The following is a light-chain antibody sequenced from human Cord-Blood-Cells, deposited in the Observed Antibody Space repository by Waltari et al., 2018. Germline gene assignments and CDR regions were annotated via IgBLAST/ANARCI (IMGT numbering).Light chain of an antibody. Sequence: EIVLTQSPGTLSLSPGERATLSGRASQSVSSSYLALYQQKPGQAPRLLIYGASSRATGSPDRFSGSGSGTDFTVTISRLEPEDFAVYYCQQYGSSGTFGQGTKVEIK. CDR2: GAS. V-gene: IGKV3-20*01. CDR3: QQYGSSGT. J-gene: IGKJ1*01. CDR1: QSVSSSY.